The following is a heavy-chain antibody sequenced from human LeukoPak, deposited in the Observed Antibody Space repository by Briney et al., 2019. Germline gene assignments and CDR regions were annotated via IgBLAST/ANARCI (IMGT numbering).Heavy chain of an antibody. CDR1: GGSISSYY. V-gene: IGHV4-59*01. CDR2: IYYSGST. J-gene: IGHJ4*02. Sequence: SETLSPTCTVSGGSISSYYWSWIRQPPGKGLEWIGYIYYSGSTNYNPSLKSRVTISVDTSKNQFSLKLSSVTAADTAVYYCARIIPVPNKCYFDYWGQGTLVTVSS. D-gene: IGHD2-21*01. CDR3: ARIIPVPNKCYFDY.